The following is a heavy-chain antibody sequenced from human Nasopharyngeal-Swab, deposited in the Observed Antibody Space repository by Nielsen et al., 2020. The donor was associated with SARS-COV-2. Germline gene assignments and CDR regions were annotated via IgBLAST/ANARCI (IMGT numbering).Heavy chain of an antibody. CDR1: GGTFSSYA. J-gene: IGHJ6*03. CDR3: AVGATGYYYIDV. D-gene: IGHD1-26*01. Sequence: SGKVSCKASGGTFSSYAISWVRQAPGQGLEWMGGIIPIFGTANYAQKFQGRVTITADESTSTAYVELSSLRSEDTAVYYCAVGATGYYYIDVWGKGTTVTVSS. CDR2: IIPIFGTA. V-gene: IGHV1-69*13.